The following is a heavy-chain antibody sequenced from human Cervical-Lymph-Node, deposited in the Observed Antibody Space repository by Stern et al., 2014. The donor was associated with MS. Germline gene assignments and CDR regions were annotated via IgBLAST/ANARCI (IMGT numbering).Heavy chain of an antibody. J-gene: IGHJ6*02. CDR3: ARGETGTTAHYYYGMDV. Sequence: MQLVESGAEVKKPGSSVKVSCKASGGTFSSYAISWVRQAPGQGLEWMGGIIPIFGTANYAQKFQGRVTITADESTSTAYMELSSLRSEDTAVYYCARGETGTTAHYYYGMDVWGQGTTVTVSS. V-gene: IGHV1-69*01. CDR1: GGTFSSYA. CDR2: IIPIFGTA. D-gene: IGHD1-1*01.